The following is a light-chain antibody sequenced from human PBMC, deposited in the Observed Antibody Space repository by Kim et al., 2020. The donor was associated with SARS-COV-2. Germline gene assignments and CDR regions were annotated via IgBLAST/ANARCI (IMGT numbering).Light chain of an antibody. CDR1: QSVLYCSNNKHY. CDR2: WAS. J-gene: IGKJ2*03. Sequence: RATINCKSSQSVLYCSNNKHYLAWYQQKPGQPPKLLIYWASTRESGVPDRFSGSGSGTDFPLTISSLQAEDVAVYYCQQYYSTPYSFGQGTKLEI. CDR3: QQYYSTPYS. V-gene: IGKV4-1*01.